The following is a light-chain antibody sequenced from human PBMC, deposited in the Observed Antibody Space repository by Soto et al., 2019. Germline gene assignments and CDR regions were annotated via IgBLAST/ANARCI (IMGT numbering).Light chain of an antibody. J-gene: IGKJ1*01. CDR1: QSISTW. Sequence: DIQMTQSPSTLSASVGDRVTITCRASQSISTWLAWYQQKPGKVPKLLIYKASTLQSGLPSRFSGSGSETEFTLPISSLQPDDFETYYCQQYNDYWTFGQGTKVDIK. CDR2: KAS. CDR3: QQYNDYWT. V-gene: IGKV1-5*03.